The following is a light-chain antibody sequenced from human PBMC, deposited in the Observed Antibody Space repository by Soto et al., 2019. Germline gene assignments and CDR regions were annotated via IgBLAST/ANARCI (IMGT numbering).Light chain of an antibody. CDR3: HHYNSYSEA. J-gene: IGKJ1*01. V-gene: IGKV1-5*03. Sequence: DVQMTQSPSTLSGCVGERVTITCRARQAMSSLVAWYHQKPRKAPKPLIYKASTLKSGVPSRFSGSASRTEFTPTTSSLQPDHFATYYSHHYNSYSEAFGQGTKLDI. CDR1: QAMSSL. CDR2: KAS.